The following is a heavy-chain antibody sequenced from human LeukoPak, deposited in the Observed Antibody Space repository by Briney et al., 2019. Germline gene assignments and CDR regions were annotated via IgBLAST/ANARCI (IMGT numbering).Heavy chain of an antibody. CDR3: ASSRLSGVVGY. CDR1: GGSINNYY. V-gene: IGHV4-59*01. Sequence: SETLSLTCTVSGGSINNYYWSWIRQPPGKGLEWIGFIYYSGSTHYNPSLRSRVTMSVDTSKNQFSLKLSSVTAADTAVYYCASSRLSGVVGYWGQGTLVTVSS. CDR2: IYYSGST. J-gene: IGHJ4*02. D-gene: IGHD6-25*01.